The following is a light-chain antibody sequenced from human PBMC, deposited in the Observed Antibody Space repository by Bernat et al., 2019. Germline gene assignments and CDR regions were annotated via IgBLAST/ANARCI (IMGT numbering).Light chain of an antibody. CDR1: SSDVGSYNR. Sequence: QSALTQPPSVSGSPGRSVTISCTGTSSDVGSYNRVSWYQQPPGTAPKLMIYEVNNRPSGVPDRFSGSKSGNTASLTISGLQAEDEADYYCCSFTTTTTWVFGGGTKLTVL. CDR3: CSFTTTTTWV. CDR2: EVN. J-gene: IGLJ3*02. V-gene: IGLV2-18*02.